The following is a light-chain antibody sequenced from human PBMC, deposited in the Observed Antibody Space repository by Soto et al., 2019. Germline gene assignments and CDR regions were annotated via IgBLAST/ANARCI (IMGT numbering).Light chain of an antibody. CDR2: GNT. CDR3: QPHDSSLHASV. CDR1: SSKIGAGYD. J-gene: IGLJ1*01. Sequence: QSVLTQPPSVSGAPGQRVTISCTGSSSKIGAGYDVHWYLQLPGTAPKLLIYGNTNRPSGVPDRFSGSKSGSSASLAITGLQAEDEADYYCQPHDSSLHASVFGTGTKVTVL. V-gene: IGLV1-40*01.